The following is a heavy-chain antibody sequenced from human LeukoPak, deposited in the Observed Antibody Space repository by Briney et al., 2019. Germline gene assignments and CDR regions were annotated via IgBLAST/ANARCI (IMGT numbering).Heavy chain of an antibody. J-gene: IGHJ4*02. D-gene: IGHD6-19*01. CDR1: GFTLSSYS. CDR2: ISSGSTTI. V-gene: IGHV3-48*01. CDR3: ARDVEQWLVRVYYFDY. Sequence: GGSLRLSCATSGFTLSSYSINWVRQAPGKGLEWVSYISSGSTTIYYADSVKGRFTISRDNAKNSLYLRMNSLRAEDTAVYYCARDVEQWLVRVYYFDYWGQGTLVTVSS.